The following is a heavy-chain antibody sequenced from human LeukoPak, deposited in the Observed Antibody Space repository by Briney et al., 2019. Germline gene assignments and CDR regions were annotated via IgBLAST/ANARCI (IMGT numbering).Heavy chain of an antibody. V-gene: IGHV3-23*01. D-gene: IGHD2-15*01. Sequence: GASLRLSCAASGFTLSSYSMCWVRQAPGKGPEWDSGTKESGDTTYYADSVKGRFTISRDNSKNTLYLQMNSLRAEDTAKYYCAKYCSGATCSGYWGQGTLVTVSS. CDR1: GFTLSSYS. CDR3: AKYCSGATCSGY. J-gene: IGHJ4*02. CDR2: TKESGDTT.